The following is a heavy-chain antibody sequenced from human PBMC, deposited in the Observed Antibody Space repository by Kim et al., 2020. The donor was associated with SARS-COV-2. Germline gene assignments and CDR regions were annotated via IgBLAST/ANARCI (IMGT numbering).Heavy chain of an antibody. D-gene: IGHD6-13*01. V-gene: IGHV1-69*13. CDR3: AASPRTGYSSSWYYFDY. CDR1: GDTFSSYA. CDR2: IIPIFGTA. J-gene: IGHJ4*02. Sequence: SVKVSCKASGDTFSSYAINWVRQAPGQGLEWMGGIIPIFGTANYAQKFQGRVTITADESTSTAYMELSSLRSEDTAVYYCAASPRTGYSSSWYYFDYWGQGTLVTVSS.